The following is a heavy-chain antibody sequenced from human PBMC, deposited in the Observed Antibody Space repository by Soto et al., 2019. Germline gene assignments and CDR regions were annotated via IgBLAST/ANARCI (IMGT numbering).Heavy chain of an antibody. CDR2: IYSGGST. V-gene: IGHV3-53*01. D-gene: IGHD3-10*01. CDR1: GFTVSSNY. CDR3: ARWGYYGSGSLDY. J-gene: IGHJ4*02. Sequence: LRLSGAASGFTVSSNYMSWVRQAPGKGLEWVSVIYSGGSTYYADSVKGRFTISRDNSKNTLYLQMNSLRAEDTAVYYCARWGYYGSGSLDYWGQGTLVTVSS.